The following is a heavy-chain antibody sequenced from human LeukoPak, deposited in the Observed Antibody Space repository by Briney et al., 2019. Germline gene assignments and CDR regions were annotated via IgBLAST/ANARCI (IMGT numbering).Heavy chain of an antibody. D-gene: IGHD4-17*01. CDR2: INHSGST. V-gene: IGHV4-34*01. CDR3: ARGCAGNYGVNWCWFDP. Sequence: GSLRLSCAASGFTFSSYAMSWIRQPPGKGLEWIGEINHSGSTSYNPSLKRRVTISVDTSRNQFSLQLTSVTAADTAVYYCARGCAGNYGVNWCWFDPWGQGTLVTVSS. J-gene: IGHJ5*02. CDR1: GFTFSSYA.